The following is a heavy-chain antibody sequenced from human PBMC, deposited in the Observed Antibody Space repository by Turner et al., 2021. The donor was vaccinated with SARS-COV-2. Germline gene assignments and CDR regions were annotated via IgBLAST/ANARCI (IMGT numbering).Heavy chain of an antibody. CDR3: ARVKSTVTTYYYYYMDV. D-gene: IGHD4-4*01. Sequence: QLQLQESGPGLVKPSETLSHTCSVSGGSISSSSYYWGWIRQPPGKGPEWIGSVYYRGNTYYNPSLESRVTISVDTSNNQFSLKLNSVTAADTAVYYCARVKSTVTTYYYYYMDVWGKGTTVTVSS. CDR1: GGSISSSSYY. J-gene: IGHJ6*03. CDR2: VYYRGNT. V-gene: IGHV4-39*01.